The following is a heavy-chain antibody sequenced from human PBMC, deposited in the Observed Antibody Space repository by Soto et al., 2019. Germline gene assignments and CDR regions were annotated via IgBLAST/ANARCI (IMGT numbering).Heavy chain of an antibody. J-gene: IGHJ6*02. CDR1: WFTVSSNY. CDR3: AREEPGREITMVRGVMDWGMDV. Sequence: GGSLRLSCAASWFTVSSNYMSWVRQAPGKGLEWVSVIYSGGSTYYADSVKGRFTISRDNSKNTLYLQMSSLRAEDTAVYYCAREEPGREITMVRGVMDWGMDVWGQGTTVTVSS. D-gene: IGHD3-10*01. V-gene: IGHV3-53*01. CDR2: IYSGGST.